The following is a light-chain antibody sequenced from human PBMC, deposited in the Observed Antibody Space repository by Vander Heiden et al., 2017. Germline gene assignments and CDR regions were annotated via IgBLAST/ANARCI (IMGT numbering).Light chain of an antibody. V-gene: IGKV3-20*01. J-gene: IGKJ1*01. CDR1: QSVSSSY. CDR3: QQYGSSPRT. CDR2: GAS. Sequence: VLPQSPGTLSLSPGERATISCRASQSVSSSYLAWYQQKPGQAPRLLIYGASSRATGIPDRFSGSGSGTDFTLTISRLEPEDFAVYYCQQYGSSPRTFGQGTKVEIK.